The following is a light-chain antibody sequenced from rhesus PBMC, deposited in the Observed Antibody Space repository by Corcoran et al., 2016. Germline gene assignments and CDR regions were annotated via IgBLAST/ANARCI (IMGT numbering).Light chain of an antibody. J-gene: IGKJ3*01. CDR2: EAS. V-gene: IGKV1-25*01. CDR3: QHYYSTPFT. CDR1: QGITND. Sequence: DIQMTQSPSSLSASVGDRVTITCRASQGITNDLAWYQQKPGETPKRLIYEASSLQSGIPSRFSGSGSGTDFTLTISSLQSEEFATYYCQHYYSTPFTFGPGTKLDIK.